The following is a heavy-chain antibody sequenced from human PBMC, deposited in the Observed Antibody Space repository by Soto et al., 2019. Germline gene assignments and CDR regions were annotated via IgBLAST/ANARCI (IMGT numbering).Heavy chain of an antibody. Sequence: QVQLQESGPGLVKPSGTQSLTCAVSGGSISSTHWWSWVRQPPGKGLEWIGEIYHSGSTNYNPSLKSRVTISLDKSKNQFSLKLSSVTAADTAVYYCASQGSGDNNYFDPWGQGILVTVSS. CDR3: ASQGSGDNNYFDP. V-gene: IGHV4-4*02. J-gene: IGHJ5*02. D-gene: IGHD4-17*01. CDR2: IYHSGST. CDR1: GGSISSTHW.